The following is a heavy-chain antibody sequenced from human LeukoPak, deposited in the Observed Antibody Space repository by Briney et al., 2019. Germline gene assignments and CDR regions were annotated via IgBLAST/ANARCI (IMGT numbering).Heavy chain of an antibody. J-gene: IGHJ4*02. CDR3: AGGRLGIDY. CDR2: INHSGST. D-gene: IGHD7-27*01. V-gene: IGHV4-34*01. Sequence: SETLSLTCAVYGGSFSGYYWSWIRQPPGKGLEWIGEINHSGSTNYNPSLKSRVTISVDTSKNQFSLKLSSVTAADTAVYYCAGGRLGIDYWGQGTLVTVSS. CDR1: GGSFSGYY.